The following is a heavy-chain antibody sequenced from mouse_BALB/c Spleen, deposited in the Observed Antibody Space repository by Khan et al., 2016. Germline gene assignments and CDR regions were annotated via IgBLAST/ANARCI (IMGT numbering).Heavy chain of an antibody. D-gene: IGHD2-14*01. Sequence: EVQLQESGPGLVKPSQSLSLTCTVTGYSITSDYAWNWIRQFPGNKLEWMGYISYSGSTSYNPSLKSRTPITRDTSKNQFFLQLNSVTTEDTATYYCARGRYRYPFAYWGQGTLVTVSA. CDR2: ISYSGST. V-gene: IGHV3-2*02. CDR3: ARGRYRYPFAY. CDR1: GYSITSDYA. J-gene: IGHJ3*01.